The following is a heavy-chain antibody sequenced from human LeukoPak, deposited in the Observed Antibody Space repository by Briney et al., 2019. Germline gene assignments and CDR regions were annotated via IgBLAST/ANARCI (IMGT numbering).Heavy chain of an antibody. V-gene: IGHV4-39*07. D-gene: IGHD3-22*01. J-gene: IGHJ1*01. CDR3: ASPRGDDSGGYYTWYFHH. CDR1: GGSISSSGHY. Sequence: SETLSLTRSVSGGSISSSGHYWGWIRQSPGKGLEWIGSFYYSATSYYNPSLKSRVTISVDTSKNQFSLKLSSVTAADTAVYFCASPRGDDSGGYYTWYFHHWGQGILVTVSS. CDR2: FYYSATS.